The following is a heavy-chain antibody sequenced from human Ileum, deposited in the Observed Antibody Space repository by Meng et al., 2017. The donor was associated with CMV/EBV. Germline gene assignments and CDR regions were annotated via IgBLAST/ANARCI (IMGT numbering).Heavy chain of an antibody. Sequence: GGSLRLSCTASGFTFSDYYMIWIRQAPGKGLECLAYISGRSSSIFYTDSVKGRFTISRDNAKSSLYLEMNNVKVEDTAVYYCARSTLEIFDSSGHSHWGQGTLVTVSS. CDR1: GFTFSDYY. D-gene: IGHD3-22*01. CDR3: ARSTLEIFDSSGHSH. CDR2: ISGRSSSI. J-gene: IGHJ1*01. V-gene: IGHV3-11*01.